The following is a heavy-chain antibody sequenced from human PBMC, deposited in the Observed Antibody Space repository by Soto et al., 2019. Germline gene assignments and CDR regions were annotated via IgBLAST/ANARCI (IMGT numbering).Heavy chain of an antibody. CDR2: IIPMLGVR. CDR3: TIGSWSGEVFDI. V-gene: IGHV1-69*02. D-gene: IGHD2-21*01. J-gene: IGHJ3*02. Sequence: QVQLVQSGAEVKKPGSSVKGSCKDSGGTFSTYSMFWVRQAPGQGLEWMGRIIPMLGVRNYAQRFQDRVTIIADKSTATVHMELSSLRSEDTALYYCTIGSWSGEVFDIWGQGTMVTVSS. CDR1: GGTFSTYS.